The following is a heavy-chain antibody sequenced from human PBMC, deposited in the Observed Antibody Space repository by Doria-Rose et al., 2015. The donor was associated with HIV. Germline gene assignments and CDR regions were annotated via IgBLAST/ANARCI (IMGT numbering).Heavy chain of an antibody. CDR1: GVSLSSPGMG. Sequence: QVTLKGSGPVLVKPTETLTLTCTVSGVSLSSPGMGVSWIRQPPGKALEWLANIYSDDERSYKTSRKSRLTISRGTYKSQVVLTMTDMDPVDTATYYCARIKSSRWYHKYYFDFWGQGTLVIVSA. J-gene: IGHJ4*02. CDR2: IYSDDER. V-gene: IGHV2-26*01. D-gene: IGHD6-13*01. CDR3: ARIKSSRWYHKYYFDF.